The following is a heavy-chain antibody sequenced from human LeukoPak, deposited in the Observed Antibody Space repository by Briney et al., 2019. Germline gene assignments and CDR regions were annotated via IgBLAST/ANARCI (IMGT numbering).Heavy chain of an antibody. J-gene: IGHJ3*02. D-gene: IGHD3-22*01. CDR3: ASPITMIVDPADAFDI. CDR2: IIPIFGTA. Sequence: SVKVSCKASGGTFSSYAISWVRQAPGQGLEWMGGIIPIFGTANYAQKFQGRVTITADESTSTAYMELSSLRSEDTAVYYCASPITMIVDPADAFDIWGQGTKVTVSS. V-gene: IGHV1-69*01. CDR1: GGTFSSYA.